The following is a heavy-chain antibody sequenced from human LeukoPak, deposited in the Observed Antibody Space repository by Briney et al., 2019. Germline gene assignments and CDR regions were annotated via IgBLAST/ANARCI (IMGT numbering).Heavy chain of an antibody. J-gene: IGHJ4*02. CDR3: AKGPTIFGVVIIRSPYYFDY. CDR1: GFTFSSYA. Sequence: PGGSLRLSCAASGFTFSSYAMNWVRQAPGKGLEWVSAISGSGGSTYYADSVKGRFTISRDNSKNTLYLQMNRLRAEDTAVYYCAKGPTIFGVVIIRSPYYFDYWSQGTLVTVSS. D-gene: IGHD3-3*01. CDR2: ISGSGGST. V-gene: IGHV3-23*01.